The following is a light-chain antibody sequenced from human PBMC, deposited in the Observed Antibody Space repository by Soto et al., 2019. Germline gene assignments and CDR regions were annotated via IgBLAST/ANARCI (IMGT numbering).Light chain of an antibody. V-gene: IGKV1-5*01. CDR1: QSIAAS. Sequence: DIQMTQSPSALSASVGDTVTITCRASQSIAASLAWYQHKPGEAPKLLIYDVSSLETGVPSRFSGSGSRTEFSLTFRGLQPDDFATYYCQQYDYSRTFGQGTKVDIK. J-gene: IGKJ1*01. CDR2: DVS. CDR3: QQYDYSRT.